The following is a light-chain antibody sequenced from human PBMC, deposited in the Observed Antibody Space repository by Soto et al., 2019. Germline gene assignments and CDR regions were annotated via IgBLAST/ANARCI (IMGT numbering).Light chain of an antibody. Sequence: QSALTQPASVSGSPGQSITISCTGTNSDVGGYNSVSWYQQHPGKAPKLMIFEVNNRPSGVSNRFSGSKSGNTASLTISGLQAEDEADYYCSSYTSSSILVFGGGTKLTVL. CDR2: EVN. V-gene: IGLV2-14*01. CDR3: SSYTSSSILV. CDR1: NSDVGGYNS. J-gene: IGLJ2*01.